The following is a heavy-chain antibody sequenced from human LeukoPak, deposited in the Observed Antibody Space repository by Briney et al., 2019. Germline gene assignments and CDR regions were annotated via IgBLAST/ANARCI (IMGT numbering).Heavy chain of an antibody. V-gene: IGHV1-2*02. J-gene: IGHJ4*02. D-gene: IGHD2-2*01. CDR2: INPNSGGT. Sequence: ASVKVSCKASGYTFTGYYMHWVRQAPGQELEWMGWINPNSGGTNYAQKFQGRVTMTRDTSISTAYMELSRLRSDDTAVYYCARGIVVVPAARDFDYWGQGTLVTVSS. CDR3: ARGIVVVPAARDFDY. CDR1: GYTFTGYY.